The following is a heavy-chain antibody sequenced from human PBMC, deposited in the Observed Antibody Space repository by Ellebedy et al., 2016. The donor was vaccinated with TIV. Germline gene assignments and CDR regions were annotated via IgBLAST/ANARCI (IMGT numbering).Heavy chain of an antibody. CDR1: GGSISSSSYY. CDR2: IYYSGST. D-gene: IGHD3-16*02. CDR3: ARFVRATQAFDI. Sequence: MPSETLSLTCTVSGGSISSSSYYWGWIRLPPGKGLEWIGNIYYSGSTYYNTSLQSRVTISVDTSKNQLSLWLNSVTAADTAGYYCARFVRATQAFDIWGQGTIVTVSS. V-gene: IGHV4-39*07. J-gene: IGHJ3*02.